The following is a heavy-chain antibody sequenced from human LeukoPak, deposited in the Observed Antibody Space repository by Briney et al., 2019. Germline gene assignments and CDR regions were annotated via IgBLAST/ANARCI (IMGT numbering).Heavy chain of an antibody. CDR1: GFMFSSYW. J-gene: IGHJ4*02. D-gene: IGHD6-6*01. Sequence: GGSLRLSCAASGFMFSSYWMSWVRQAPGKGLEWVANIKKDGSEKYYVDSVKGRFTISRDNAKTSLYLQMNSLRAEDTAVYYCARDRQDSSSSRLDYWGQGTLVTVSS. CDR3: ARDRQDSSSSRLDY. V-gene: IGHV3-7*01. CDR2: IKKDGSEK.